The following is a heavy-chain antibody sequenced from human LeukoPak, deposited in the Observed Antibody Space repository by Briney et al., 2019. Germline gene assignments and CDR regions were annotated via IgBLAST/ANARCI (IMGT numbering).Heavy chain of an antibody. V-gene: IGHV1-69*05. CDR3: AREDTAMVGSY. Sequence: GASVKVSCKASGGTFSSYAISWVRQAPGQGLEWMGRIILIFGTANYAQKFQGRVTITTDESTSTAYTELSSLRSEDTAVYYCAREDTAMVGSYWGQGTLVTVSS. D-gene: IGHD5-18*01. CDR1: GGTFSSYA. CDR2: IILIFGTA. J-gene: IGHJ4*02.